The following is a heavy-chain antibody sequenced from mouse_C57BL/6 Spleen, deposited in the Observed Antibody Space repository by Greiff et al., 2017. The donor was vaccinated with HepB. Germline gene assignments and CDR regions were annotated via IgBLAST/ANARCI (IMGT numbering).Heavy chain of an antibody. J-gene: IGHJ3*01. CDR3: ARDDYDWFAY. CDR1: GYTFTSYW. D-gene: IGHD2-4*01. Sequence: QVQLQQPGAELVKPGASVKLSCKASGYTFTSYWMHWVKQRPGQGLEWIGMIHPNSGSTNYNEKFKSKATLTVYKSSSTAYMQLSSLTSEDSAVYYCARDDYDWFAYWGQGTLVTVSA. CDR2: IHPNSGST. V-gene: IGHV1-64*01.